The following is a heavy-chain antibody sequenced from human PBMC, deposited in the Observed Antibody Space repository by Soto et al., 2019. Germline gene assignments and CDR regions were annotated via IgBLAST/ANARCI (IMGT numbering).Heavy chain of an antibody. CDR1: GDSIGADGYY. Sequence: QVQLQESGPGLVKPSHTLSLTCAVSGDSIGADGYYWSWIRQVPGKGLEWIGHMYYSGSTSYNPSLKSRVTISGGTSKNQFSLSLTSVTAADTAVYFCARGGVLRFLKWFPGGWLDPWGQGTLVSVSS. D-gene: IGHD3-3*01. V-gene: IGHV4-31*11. CDR2: MYYSGST. J-gene: IGHJ5*02. CDR3: ARGGVLRFLKWFPGGWLDP.